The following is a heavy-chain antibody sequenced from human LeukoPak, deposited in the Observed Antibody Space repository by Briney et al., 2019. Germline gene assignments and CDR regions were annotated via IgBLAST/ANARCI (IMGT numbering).Heavy chain of an antibody. CDR1: GGSISSYY. J-gene: IGHJ4*02. D-gene: IGHD6-19*01. CDR3: ARHSSGWIYYFDY. CDR2: IYYSGST. V-gene: IGHV4-59*01. Sequence: PSETLSLTSTVSGGSISSYYWSWIRQPPGKGLEWIGYIYYSGSTNYNPSLKSRVTISVDTSKNQFSLKLSSVTAADTAVYYCARHSSGWIYYFDYWGQGTLVTVSS.